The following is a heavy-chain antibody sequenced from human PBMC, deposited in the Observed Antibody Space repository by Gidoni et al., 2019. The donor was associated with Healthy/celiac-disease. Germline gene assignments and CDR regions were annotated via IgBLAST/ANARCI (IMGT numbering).Heavy chain of an antibody. V-gene: IGHV1-46*01. J-gene: IGHJ4*02. D-gene: IGHD3-22*01. CDR1: GYTFTSYY. Sequence: QVQLVQSGAEVKKPGASVTVSCKASGYTFTSYYMHWLRQAPGQGLEWMGIINPSGGSTSYAQKFQGRVTMTRDTSTSTVYMELSSLRSEDTAVYYCARDQYYYDSSGYQPFDYWGQGTLVTVSS. CDR3: ARDQYYYDSSGYQPFDY. CDR2: INPSGGST.